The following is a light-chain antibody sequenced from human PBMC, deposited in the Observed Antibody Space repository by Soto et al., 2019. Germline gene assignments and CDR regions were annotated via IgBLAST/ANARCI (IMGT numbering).Light chain of an antibody. CDR1: QSINSE. V-gene: IGKV3-15*01. CDR2: GAS. CDR3: QQGHNWPLT. Sequence: EIVMTQSPATLSLSPGERAARSCRASQSINSELAWYQQKPGQPPRLLIYGASTRATGVPARFTGSESGSECTLTIIGLQSEDFAVYYCQQGHNWPLTFGQGTRLEI. J-gene: IGKJ2*01.